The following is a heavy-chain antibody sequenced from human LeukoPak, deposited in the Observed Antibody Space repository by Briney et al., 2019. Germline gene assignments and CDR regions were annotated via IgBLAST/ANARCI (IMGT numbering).Heavy chain of an antibody. CDR3: WILQTGAPY. V-gene: IGHV3-74*03. J-gene: IGHJ4*02. CDR2: INPDGSST. Sequence: PGGSLRLSCAASGLTFSNYYMHWVRQAPGKGLVWVSHINPDGSSTKYADSVKGRFTISRDNAKSTVYLQMNSLRAEDTAVYYGWILQTGAPYWGQGTLVTVSS. D-gene: IGHD2-8*02. CDR1: GLTFSNYY.